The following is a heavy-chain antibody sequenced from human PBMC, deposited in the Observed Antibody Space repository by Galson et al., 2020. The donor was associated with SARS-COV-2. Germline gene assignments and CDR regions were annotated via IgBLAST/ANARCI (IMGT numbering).Heavy chain of an antibody. CDR3: ARGGWSTSSRGYYYYYIDV. D-gene: IGHD2-8*02. J-gene: IGHJ6*03. V-gene: IGHV1-69*13. CDR2: IIPISATA. Sequence: SVKVSCKASGGTFSSYAISWVRQAPGQGLEWMGGIIPISATANYAQRFQGRVTITADESTNTAYMELSSLRSEDTAVDYCARGGWSTSSRGYYYYYIDVWGKGTAVTVAS. CDR1: GGTFSSYA.